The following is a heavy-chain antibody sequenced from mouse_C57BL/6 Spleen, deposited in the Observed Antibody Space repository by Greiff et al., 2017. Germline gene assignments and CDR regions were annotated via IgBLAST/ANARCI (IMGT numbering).Heavy chain of an antibody. D-gene: IGHD2-1*01. CDR1: GYTFTDHT. J-gene: IGHJ4*01. CDR2: IYPRDGST. CDR3: ARYHLNYVGYYAMDY. V-gene: IGHV1-78*01. Sequence: VQRVESDAELVKPGASVKISCKVSGYTFTDHTIHWMKQRPEQGLEWIGYIYPRDGSTKYNEKFKGKATLTADKSSSTAYMQLNSLTSEDSAVYFCARYHLNYVGYYAMDYWGQGTSVTVSS.